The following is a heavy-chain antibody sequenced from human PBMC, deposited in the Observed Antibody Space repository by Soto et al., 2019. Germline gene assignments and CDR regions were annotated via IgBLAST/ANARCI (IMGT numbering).Heavy chain of an antibody. CDR3: AGGPAPAIRYWLDP. V-gene: IGHV4-4*07. CDR2: IYTSGST. Sequence: PSETLSLTCTVSGGSISSYYWSWIRQPAGKGLEWIGRIYTSGSTNYNPSLKSRVTMSVNTSKNQFSLKLSSVTAADTAVYYCAGGPAPAIRYWLDPWRERTLVTVCS. J-gene: IGHJ5*02. D-gene: IGHD2-2*02. CDR1: GGSISSYY.